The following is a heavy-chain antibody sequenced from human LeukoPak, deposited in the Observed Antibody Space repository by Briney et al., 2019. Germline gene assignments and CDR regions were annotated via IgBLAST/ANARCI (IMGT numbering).Heavy chain of an antibody. Sequence: GASVKVSCKASGYTFTGYYMHWVRQAPGQGLEWMGRINPNSGGTNYAQKFQGRVTMTRDTSISTAYMELSRLRSDDTAVYYRARAHYDILTGYYPNYFDYWGQGTLVTVSS. CDR2: INPNSGGT. D-gene: IGHD3-9*01. CDR1: GYTFTGYY. J-gene: IGHJ4*02. CDR3: ARAHYDILTGYYPNYFDY. V-gene: IGHV1-2*06.